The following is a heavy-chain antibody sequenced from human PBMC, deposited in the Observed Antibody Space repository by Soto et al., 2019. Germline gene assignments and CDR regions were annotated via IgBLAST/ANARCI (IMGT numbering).Heavy chain of an antibody. D-gene: IGHD4-17*01. CDR3: ARWDYGDYARFDY. CDR1: GYTFTSHD. Sequence: QVQLVQSGAEVKKSGASVKVSCKASGYTFTSHDINWVRQATGQGLEWMGWMNPNSGNTGYAQKFQGRVTMTRNTSISTAYMELSSLLSEDTAVYYCARWDYGDYARFDYWGQGTLVTVSS. CDR2: MNPNSGNT. V-gene: IGHV1-8*01. J-gene: IGHJ4*02.